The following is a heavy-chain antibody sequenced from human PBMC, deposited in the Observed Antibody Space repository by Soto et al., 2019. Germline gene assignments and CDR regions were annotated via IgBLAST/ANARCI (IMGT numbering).Heavy chain of an antibody. CDR1: GYTFTSYG. CDR3: ASVQPGIAAAGT. Sequence: ASVKVSCKASGYTFTSYGISWVRQAXXQGLEWMGWLTAYHGNTNYAQKLKGRVTMTTDTSTSTAYMELRSLRSDDTAVYYCASVQPGIAAAGTWGQGTLVTVSS. J-gene: IGHJ5*02. V-gene: IGHV1-18*04. CDR2: LTAYHGNT. D-gene: IGHD6-13*01.